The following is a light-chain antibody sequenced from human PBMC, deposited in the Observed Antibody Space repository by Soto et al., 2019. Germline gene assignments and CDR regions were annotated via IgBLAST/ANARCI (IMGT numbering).Light chain of an antibody. CDR2: DAS. CDR1: QSVTDF. V-gene: IGKV3-11*01. CDR3: QQRSGWPPLT. J-gene: IGKJ4*01. Sequence: EIVLTQSPATLSLSPGERATLSCRASQSVTDFLAWYQQKPGQAPRLLIYDASNRATGVPARFSGSGSGTDFNLTISSLEPEDSAVYYCQQRSGWPPLTFGGGTKVAIK.